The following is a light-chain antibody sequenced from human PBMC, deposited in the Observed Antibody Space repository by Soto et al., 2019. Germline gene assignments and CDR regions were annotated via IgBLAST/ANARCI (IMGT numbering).Light chain of an antibody. V-gene: IGKV1-27*01. CDR3: QKYNSAPRT. CDR2: AAS. J-gene: IGKJ3*01. CDR1: QGISNY. Sequence: DIQMTQSPSSLSASVGDRVTITCRASQGISNYLAWYQQKPGQVPKLLIYAASTLQSEVPSRCSGSASGTDFTLTISSLQPEDVATYYCQKYNSAPRTFGPGTKVYI.